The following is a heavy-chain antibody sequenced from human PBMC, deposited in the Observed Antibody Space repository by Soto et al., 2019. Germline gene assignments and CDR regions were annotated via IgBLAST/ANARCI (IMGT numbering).Heavy chain of an antibody. D-gene: IGHD2-8*01. CDR2: ISGSGGST. V-gene: IGHV3-23*01. CDR3: AKGAQYCTNGVCYYYYGMDV. Sequence: GGSLRLSCAASGFTFSSYAMSWVRQAPGKGLEWVSAISGSGGSTYYADSVKGRFTISRDNSKNTLYLQMNSLRAEDTAVYYCAKGAQYCTNGVCYYYYGMDVWGQGTTVTVSS. J-gene: IGHJ6*02. CDR1: GFTFSSYA.